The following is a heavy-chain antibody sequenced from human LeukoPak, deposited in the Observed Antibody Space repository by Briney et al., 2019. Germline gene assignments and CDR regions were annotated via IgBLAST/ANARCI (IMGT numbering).Heavy chain of an antibody. Sequence: PSETLSLTCTVSGGSISSYYWSWIRQPPGKGLEWIGYIYYSGSTNYNPSLKSRVTISVDMSKNQFSLKLSSVTAADTAVYYCARDDAEGAFDYWGQGTLVTVSS. CDR3: ARDDAEGAFDY. CDR2: IYYSGST. D-gene: IGHD3-16*01. J-gene: IGHJ4*02. V-gene: IGHV4-59*01. CDR1: GGSISSYY.